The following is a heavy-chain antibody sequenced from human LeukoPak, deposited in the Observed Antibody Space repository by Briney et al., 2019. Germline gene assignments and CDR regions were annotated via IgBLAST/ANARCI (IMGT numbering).Heavy chain of an antibody. CDR2: ISAYNGNT. V-gene: IGHV1-18*01. Sequence: ASVKVSCKASGDTFNSYGISWVRQAPGQGLEWMGWISAYNGNTNYAQKLQGRVTMTTDTSTSTAYMELRSLRSDDTAMYYCARDRMDTGTYFDYWGQGTLVTVSS. CDR3: ARDRMDTGTYFDY. CDR1: GDTFNSYG. J-gene: IGHJ4*02. D-gene: IGHD5-18*01.